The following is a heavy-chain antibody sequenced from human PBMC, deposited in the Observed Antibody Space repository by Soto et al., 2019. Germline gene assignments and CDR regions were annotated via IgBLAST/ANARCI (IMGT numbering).Heavy chain of an antibody. D-gene: IGHD1-26*01. Sequence: PGGSLRLSCAASGFTFSSYAMSWVRQAPGKGLEWVSAISGSGGSTYYADSVKGRFTISRDNSKNTLYLQMNSLRAEDTAVYYCAKDIVVNGYYYYYMDVWGKGTTVTVSS. CDR2: ISGSGGST. CDR1: GFTFSSYA. V-gene: IGHV3-23*01. CDR3: AKDIVVNGYYYYYMDV. J-gene: IGHJ6*03.